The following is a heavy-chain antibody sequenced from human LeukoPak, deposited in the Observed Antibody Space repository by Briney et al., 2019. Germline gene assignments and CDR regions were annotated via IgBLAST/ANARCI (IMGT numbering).Heavy chain of an antibody. CDR2: INPSGGST. J-gene: IGHJ4*02. Sequence: GASVKVSCKASGYTFTSYYMHWVRQAPGQGLEWMGIINPSGGSTSYAQKFQGRVSMTRDTSTSRVYMELSSLRSEDTAVYYCGRLRSRVAAAGTFDSWGQGTLVTVSS. CDR3: GRLRSRVAAAGTFDS. V-gene: IGHV1-46*01. CDR1: GYTFTSYY. D-gene: IGHD6-13*01.